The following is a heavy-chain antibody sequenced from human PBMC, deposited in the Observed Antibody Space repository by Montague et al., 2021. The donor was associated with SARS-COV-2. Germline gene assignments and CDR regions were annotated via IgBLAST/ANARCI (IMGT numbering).Heavy chain of an antibody. V-gene: IGHV4-59*01. J-gene: IGHJ5*02. CDR1: GGSTNTFY. CDR3: ARTSLASASCRFDH. Sequence: SETLSLTCTVSGGSTNTFYWSSILRPPAKGLEWIVYIYYSSGTDYNPSLKSRVTISIDTSKNQFYLNLTSVTAADTGVYYCARTSLASASCRFDHWGQGTLVTVSS. CDR2: IYYSSGT. D-gene: IGHD3-16*02.